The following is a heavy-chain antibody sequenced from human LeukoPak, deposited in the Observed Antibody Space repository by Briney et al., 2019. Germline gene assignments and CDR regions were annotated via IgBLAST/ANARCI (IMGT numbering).Heavy chain of an antibody. Sequence: GGSLRLSCTASGFTFSSYSMDWVRQAPGKGLEWVSSISTSSSYIYYADSVKGRFTISRDNARNLLYLQMNSLRAEDQAVYSCARGADGVSSNSRGWFDPWGQGTLVTVSS. CDR1: GFTFSSYS. CDR3: ARGADGVSSNSRGWFDP. D-gene: IGHD2-15*01. CDR2: ISTSSSYI. J-gene: IGHJ5*02. V-gene: IGHV3-21*01.